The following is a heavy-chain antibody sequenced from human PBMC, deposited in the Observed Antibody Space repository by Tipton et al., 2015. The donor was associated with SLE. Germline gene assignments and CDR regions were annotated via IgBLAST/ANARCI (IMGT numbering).Heavy chain of an antibody. CDR2: IYYSGST. J-gene: IGHJ4*02. Sequence: TLSLTCTVSGGSISSVDYYWNWIRQPPGKGLEWIGYIYYSGSTYYNPSLKSRVTISVDTSKNQFSLKLSSVTAADTAVYYCAKSSGGTNSGYLYFFDYWGKGTLVTVSS. CDR1: GGSISSVDYY. CDR3: AKSSGGTNSGYLYFFDY. D-gene: IGHD3-22*01. V-gene: IGHV4-30-4*01.